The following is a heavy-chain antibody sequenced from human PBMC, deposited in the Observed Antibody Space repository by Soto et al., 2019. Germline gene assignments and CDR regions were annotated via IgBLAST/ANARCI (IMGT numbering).Heavy chain of an antibody. Sequence: GGSLRLSCAASGFTFSSYSMNWVRQAPGKGLEWVSSISSSSSYIYYADSVKGRLAISRDNAKNSVYLQMTSLRVEDTAVYYCARGADYTNSNFDYWGQGTLVTVSS. CDR3: ARGADYTNSNFDY. D-gene: IGHD4-4*01. CDR2: ISSSSSYI. CDR1: GFTFSSYS. J-gene: IGHJ4*02. V-gene: IGHV3-21*01.